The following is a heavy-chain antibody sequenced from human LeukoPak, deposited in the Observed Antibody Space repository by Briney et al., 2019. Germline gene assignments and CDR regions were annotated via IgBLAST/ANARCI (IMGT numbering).Heavy chain of an antibody. J-gene: IGHJ4*02. CDR2: MNPDSGKT. CDR3: AREDTAMAFDY. CDR1: GYSFTNYD. D-gene: IGHD5-18*01. V-gene: IGHV1-8*01. Sequence: ASVKVSCKASGYSFTNYDINWVRQATGQGLEWMAWMNPDSGKTGYAQKFQDRLTLTRNTSISTAYMELSSLRSEDTAVYYCAREDTAMAFDYWGQGTLVTVSS.